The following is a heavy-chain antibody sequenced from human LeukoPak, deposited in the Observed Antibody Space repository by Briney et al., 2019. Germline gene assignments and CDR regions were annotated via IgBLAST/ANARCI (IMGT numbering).Heavy chain of an antibody. Sequence: GGSLRLSCTPSGFTFGDYAMSWVRQAPGKGLEWVGFIRSKPYGGTTEYAASVKGRFTISRDDSKSIAYLQMNNLKTEDTAVYYCTRAAYDRSGYYFDCWGQGTLVTVSS. CDR1: GFTFGDYA. D-gene: IGHD3-22*01. J-gene: IGHJ4*02. V-gene: IGHV3-49*04. CDR3: TRAAYDRSGYYFDC. CDR2: IRSKPYGGTT.